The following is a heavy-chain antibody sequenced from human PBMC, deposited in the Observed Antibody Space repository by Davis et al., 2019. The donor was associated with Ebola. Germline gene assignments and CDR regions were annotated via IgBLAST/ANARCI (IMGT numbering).Heavy chain of an antibody. D-gene: IGHD2-21*01. CDR2: ISYDGSNK. J-gene: IGHJ4*02. CDR3: VRGIGED. V-gene: IGHV3-30*03. Sequence: GESLKISCAASGFTFSSYGMHWVRQAPGKGLEWVAVISYDGSNKYYADSVKSRFTISRDNSKNTLYLQMNSLRAEDTAVYHCVRGIGEDWGPGTLVTVSS. CDR1: GFTFSSYG.